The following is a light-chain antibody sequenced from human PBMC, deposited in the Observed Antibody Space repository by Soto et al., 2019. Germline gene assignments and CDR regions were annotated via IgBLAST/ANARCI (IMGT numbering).Light chain of an antibody. Sequence: QSVLAQPASASETPGQRVTISCSGSSSNIGSNYVYWYQQLPGTAPKLLIYRNNQRPSGVPDRFSGSKSGTSASLAISGLRSEDEADYYWAAWDDSLSVSYVFGTGTKVTAL. CDR1: SSNIGSNY. CDR3: AAWDDSLSVSYV. J-gene: IGLJ1*01. CDR2: RNN. V-gene: IGLV1-47*01.